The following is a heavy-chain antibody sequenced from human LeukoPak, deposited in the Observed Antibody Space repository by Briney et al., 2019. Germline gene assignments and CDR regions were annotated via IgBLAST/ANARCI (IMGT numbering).Heavy chain of an antibody. Sequence: ASVKVSCKASGYTFTSYYMHWVRQAPGQGLEWMGGIIPIFGTANYAQKFQGRVTITADESTSTAYMELSSLRSEDTAVYYCARGHWYYYDSSGYYFGAFDIWGQGTMVTVSS. V-gene: IGHV1-69*13. D-gene: IGHD3-22*01. CDR1: GYTFTSYY. J-gene: IGHJ3*02. CDR2: IIPIFGTA. CDR3: ARGHWYYYDSSGYYFGAFDI.